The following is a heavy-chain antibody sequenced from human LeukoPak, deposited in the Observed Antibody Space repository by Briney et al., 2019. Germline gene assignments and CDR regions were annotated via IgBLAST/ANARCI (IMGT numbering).Heavy chain of an antibody. V-gene: IGHV1-18*01. Sequence: ASVKVSCKASGYDFSTFGISWVRQAPGEGLEWMGWISAYHGKTNFPQRFQGRVTLTTETSTSTAYMELRSLRSDDTAIYCCARDSPFMVPGTGDAFDIWGQGTMVSVSS. CDR3: ARDSPFMVPGTGDAFDI. J-gene: IGHJ3*02. D-gene: IGHD6-19*01. CDR2: ISAYHGKT. CDR1: GYDFSTFG.